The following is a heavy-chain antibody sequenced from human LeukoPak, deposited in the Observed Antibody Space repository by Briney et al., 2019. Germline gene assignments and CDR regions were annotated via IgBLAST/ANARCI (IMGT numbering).Heavy chain of an antibody. V-gene: IGHV6-1*01. D-gene: IGHD3-10*01. Sequence: SQTLSLTCAISGDTVSSITAAWNWLRHSPLRGLEGLGRTYYRSKWFTDYAPFVKSRISVSPDTSKNQFSLQLSSVTPEDTAVYFCVGDSGMALDAFDIWGQGTMVTVSS. J-gene: IGHJ3*02. CDR1: GDTVSSITAA. CDR2: TYYRSKWFT. CDR3: VGDSGMALDAFDI.